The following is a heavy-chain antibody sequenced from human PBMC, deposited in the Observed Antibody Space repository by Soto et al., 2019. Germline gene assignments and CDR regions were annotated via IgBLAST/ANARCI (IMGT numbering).Heavy chain of an antibody. D-gene: IGHD7-27*01. V-gene: IGHV3-23*01. CDR1: GLTFSSYA. CDR3: AKDQQRYANLFDC. CDR2: VSGGGSST. J-gene: IGHJ4*02. Sequence: PGGSLRLSCAASGLTFSSYAMSWVRQAPGKGLEWVSAVSGGGSSTYYADSVRGRFTISRDNSKNTLYLQMSSLRAEDTALYYCAKDQQRYANLFDCWGQGTLVTVSS.